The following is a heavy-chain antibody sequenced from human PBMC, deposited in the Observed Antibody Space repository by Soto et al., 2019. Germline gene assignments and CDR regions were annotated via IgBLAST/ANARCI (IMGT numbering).Heavy chain of an antibody. CDR3: ARFGLQQQLGLLDAFDI. CDR1: GYTFTSYG. V-gene: IGHV1-18*01. J-gene: IGHJ3*02. CDR2: ISAYNGNT. D-gene: IGHD6-13*01. Sequence: ASVKVSCKASGYTFTSYGISWVRQAPGQGLEWMGWISAYNGNTDYAQKLQGRVTMTTDTSTSTAYMELRSLRSDDTAVYYCARFGLQQQLGLLDAFDIWGQGTMVTFSS.